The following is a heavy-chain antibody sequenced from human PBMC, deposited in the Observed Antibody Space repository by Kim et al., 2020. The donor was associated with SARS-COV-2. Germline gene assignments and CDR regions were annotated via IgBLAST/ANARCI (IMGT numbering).Heavy chain of an antibody. CDR3: ARYRSSSFVEYGVADAFDI. V-gene: IGHV4-59*01. CDR1: GGSISSYY. Sequence: SETLSLTCTVSGGSISSYYWSWIRQPPGKGLEWIGYIYYSGSTNYNPSLKSRVTISVDPSKNQFSLKLSSVTAADTAVYYCARYRSSSFVEYGVADAFDIWGQGKMVTVSS. D-gene: IGHD6-6*01. CDR2: IYYSGST. J-gene: IGHJ3*02.